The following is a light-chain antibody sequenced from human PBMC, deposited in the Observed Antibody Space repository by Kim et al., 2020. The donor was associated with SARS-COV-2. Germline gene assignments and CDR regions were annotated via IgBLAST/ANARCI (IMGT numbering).Light chain of an antibody. CDR2: YVG. J-gene: IGLJ3*02. CDR3: SSYTTSTTRV. CDR1: SSDVGGYNY. V-gene: IGLV2-14*03. Sequence: QSALTQPASVSGSPGQSITISCSGSSSDVGGYNYVSWYQQHQGKAPKLIIYYVGTRPSGVSYRFSGSKSGNTASLTISGLQTEDEADYYCSSYTTSTTRVFGGGTQLTVL.